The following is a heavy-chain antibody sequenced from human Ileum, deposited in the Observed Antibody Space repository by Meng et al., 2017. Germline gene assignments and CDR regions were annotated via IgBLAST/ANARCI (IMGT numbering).Heavy chain of an antibody. D-gene: IGHD1-1*01. CDR3: ARERQDNRWFDP. J-gene: IGHJ5*02. V-gene: IGHV3-21*01. CDR1: GFTFSSYS. Sequence: EVKLVESGGDLVKPGGSLRRSCAASGFTFSSYSMNWVRQAPGKGLEWVSSISSSSSYIYYADSLKGRFTISRDNAKNSLYLQMNSLRAEDTAVYYCARERQDNRWFDPWGQGTLVTVSS. CDR2: ISSSSSYI.